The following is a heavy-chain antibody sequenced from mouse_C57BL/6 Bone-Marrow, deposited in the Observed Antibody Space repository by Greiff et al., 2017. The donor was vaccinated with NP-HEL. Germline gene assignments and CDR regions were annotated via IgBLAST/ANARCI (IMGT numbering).Heavy chain of an antibody. CDR1: GYTFTSYW. Sequence: QVQLQQSGAELVKPGASVKLSCKASGYTFTSYWMQWVKQRPGQGLEWIGEIDPSDSYTNYNQKFKGKATLTVDTSSSTAYMQLSSLTSEDSAVYYCARYGDYDGFAYWGQGTLVTVSA. CDR3: ARYGDYDGFAY. CDR2: IDPSDSYT. D-gene: IGHD2-4*01. J-gene: IGHJ3*01. V-gene: IGHV1-50*01.